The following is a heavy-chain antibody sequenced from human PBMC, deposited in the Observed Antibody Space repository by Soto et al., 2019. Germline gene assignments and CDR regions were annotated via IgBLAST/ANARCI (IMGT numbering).Heavy chain of an antibody. V-gene: IGHV3-33*01. D-gene: IGHD6-19*01. Sequence: QVQLVESGGGVVQPGRSLRLSCAASGFTFSSYGMHWVRQAPGKGLEWVAVIWYDGSNKYYADSVKGRFTISRDNSKNTLYLQMNSLRAEDTAVYYCARGEWLVLSGSYNWFDPWGQGTLVTVSS. J-gene: IGHJ5*02. CDR2: IWYDGSNK. CDR3: ARGEWLVLSGSYNWFDP. CDR1: GFTFSSYG.